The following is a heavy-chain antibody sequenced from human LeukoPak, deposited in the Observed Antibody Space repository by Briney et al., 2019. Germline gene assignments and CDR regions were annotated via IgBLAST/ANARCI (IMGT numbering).Heavy chain of an antibody. Sequence: SETLSLTCTVSGGSISSYYWSWIRQPPGKGLEWIGYIYYSGSTNYNPSLKSRVTISVDTSKNQFSLKLSSVTAADTAVYYCARAPRGTWDXXDYXXQGTXVTVSS. CDR2: IYYSGST. D-gene: IGHD1-1*01. J-gene: IGHJ4*02. V-gene: IGHV4-59*01. CDR3: ARAPRGTWDXXDY. CDR1: GGSISSYY.